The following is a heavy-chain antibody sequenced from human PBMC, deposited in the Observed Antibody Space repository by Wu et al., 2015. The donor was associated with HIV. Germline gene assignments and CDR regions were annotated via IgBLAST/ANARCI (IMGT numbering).Heavy chain of an antibody. CDR2: INPNSGGT. D-gene: IGHD6-13*01. CDR1: GYTFNTYY. CDR3: ARDRVAAAGYFDY. V-gene: IGHV1-2*02. Sequence: QVQLVQSGPEVKKPGASVKVSCKASGYTFNTYYMHWVRQAPGQGLEWMGWINPNSGGTNYAQKFQGRVTMTRDTSISTAYMELSRLRSDDTAVYYCARDRVAAAGYFDYWGQGTLVTVSS. J-gene: IGHJ4*02.